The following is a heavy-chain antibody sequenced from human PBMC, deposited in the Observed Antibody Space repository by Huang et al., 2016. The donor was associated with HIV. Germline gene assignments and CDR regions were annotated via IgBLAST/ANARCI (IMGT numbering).Heavy chain of an antibody. CDR2: IYPGDSDT. CDR3: ARQRAYGSTYADC. Sequence: EVQLVQSGAEVKKSGESLKISCKGSGYKFTSYWIGWVRQTPGKGLEWMGIIYPGDSDTRYRPSFQGQVTIPADKSISTAYLQWSSLKASDTAMYYCARQRAYGSTYADCWGQGTLFTVSS. D-gene: IGHD4-4*01. J-gene: IGHJ4*02. V-gene: IGHV5-51*01. CDR1: GYKFTSYW.